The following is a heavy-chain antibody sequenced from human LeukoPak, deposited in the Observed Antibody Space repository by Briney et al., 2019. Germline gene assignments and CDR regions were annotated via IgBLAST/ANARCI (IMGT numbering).Heavy chain of an antibody. J-gene: IGHJ3*02. D-gene: IGHD4-17*01. CDR3: ASSDYGARGDAFDI. CDR1: GYDFINYG. V-gene: IGHV1-69*13. CDR2: IIPIFGTA. Sequence: SVKVSCKASGYDFINYGISWVGQAPGQGLEWMGGIIPIFGTANYAQKFQGRVTITADESTSTAYMELSSLRSEDTAVYYCASSDYGARGDAFDIWGQGTMVTVSS.